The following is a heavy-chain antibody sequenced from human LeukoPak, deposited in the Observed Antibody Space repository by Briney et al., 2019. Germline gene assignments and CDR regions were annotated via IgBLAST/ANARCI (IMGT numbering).Heavy chain of an antibody. V-gene: IGHV1-3*01. J-gene: IGHJ4*02. D-gene: IGHD3-10*01. CDR3: ARDRSLGSYPDY. CDR1: GYTFTTSA. Sequence: ASVKVSCKASGYTFTTSAMHWVRQAPGQSLEGMGWINAGSGDTKYSQKFQGRVTFTRDTSASTAYMALSSLRFEDTAVYFCARDRSLGSYPDYWGQGTLVTVSS. CDR2: INAGSGDT.